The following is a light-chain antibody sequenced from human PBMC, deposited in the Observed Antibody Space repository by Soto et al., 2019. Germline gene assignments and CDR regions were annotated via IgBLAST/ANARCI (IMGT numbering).Light chain of an antibody. CDR1: QSGLYSSNNQNY. CDR3: QQYYSTPPT. J-gene: IGKJ3*01. CDR2: WAS. Sequence: DIVMTQSPDSLAVSLGERATINCKSSQSGLYSSNNQNYLAWYQQKPGQPPKLLIYWASTRQSGVPDRFSGSGSGTDFTLTISSLQAEDVAVYFCQQYYSTPPTFGPGTKVDIK. V-gene: IGKV4-1*01.